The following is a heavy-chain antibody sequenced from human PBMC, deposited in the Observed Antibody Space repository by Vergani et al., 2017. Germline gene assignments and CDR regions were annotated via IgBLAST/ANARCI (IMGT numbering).Heavy chain of an antibody. Sequence: EVQLVETGGGLIQPGGSLRLSCAASGFTVSSNYMSWVRQAPGKGLEWVSVIYSGGSTYYADSVKGRFTISRDNSKNSLYLQMNSLRAEDTAVYYCARDYRKTAMVTGYYYMDVWGKGTTVTVSS. CDR3: ARDYRKTAMVTGYYYMDV. D-gene: IGHD5-18*01. CDR1: GFTVSSNY. CDR2: IYSGGST. V-gene: IGHV3-53*02. J-gene: IGHJ6*03.